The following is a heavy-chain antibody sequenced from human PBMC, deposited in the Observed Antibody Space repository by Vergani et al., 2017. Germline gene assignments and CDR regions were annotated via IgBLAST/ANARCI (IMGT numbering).Heavy chain of an antibody. D-gene: IGHD5-24*01. V-gene: IGHV3-23*01. Sequence: EVQLLQSEGAVVQPGGSLRLSCVASGFTFSSHAMSWGRQGHGKGLEWVSSIKKTGDSTHYADSVKGRFTISRDNSKNTLYLQMNSLRVEDTAVYYCGRGSDNYNWGKGTMVTVSS. CDR1: GFTFSSHA. CDR2: IKKTGDST. CDR3: GRGSDNYN. J-gene: IGHJ4*02.